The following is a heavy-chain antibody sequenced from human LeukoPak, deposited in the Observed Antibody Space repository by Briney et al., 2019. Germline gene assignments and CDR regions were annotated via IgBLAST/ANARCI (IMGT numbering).Heavy chain of an antibody. Sequence: GGSLRLSCAASGFTFNSYGMHWVRQAPGKGLEWVAFIRYDGSNKYYADSVKGRFTISRDNSKNTLYLQMNSLRAEDTAVYYCAKDPLNHYYGSGSYAFDIWGQGTMVTVSS. V-gene: IGHV3-30*02. CDR2: IRYDGSNK. D-gene: IGHD3-10*01. CDR1: GFTFNSYG. CDR3: AKDPLNHYYGSGSYAFDI. J-gene: IGHJ3*02.